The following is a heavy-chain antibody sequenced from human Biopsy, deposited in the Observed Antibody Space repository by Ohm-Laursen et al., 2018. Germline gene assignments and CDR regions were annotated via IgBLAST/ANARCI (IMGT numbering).Heavy chain of an antibody. J-gene: IGHJ6*02. CDR2: FYYDGTT. V-gene: IGHV4-38-2*01. Sequence: SQTLSLTCAVSGYSVTNDYYWGWIRQPPGKGLEWIGNFYYDGTTYYNPSLKSRVAMSVDTSKNQFSLRLTSVTAADTAVYYCARVAGGYAYYYGMDVWGQGTTVIVSS. D-gene: IGHD5-12*01. CDR3: ARVAGGYAYYYGMDV. CDR1: GYSVTNDYY.